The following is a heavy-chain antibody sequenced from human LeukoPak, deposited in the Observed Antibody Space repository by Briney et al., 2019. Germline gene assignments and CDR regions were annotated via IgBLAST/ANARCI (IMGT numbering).Heavy chain of an antibody. CDR3: ATAPPLGYCSSTSCLPHFDY. J-gene: IGHJ4*02. D-gene: IGHD2-2*01. Sequence: ASVRVSCMVSGYTLTELSMHWVRQAPGKGGEWMGGFYPEDGETIYAQKFQGRVTMTEDTSTDTAYMELSSLRSEDTAVYYCATAPPLGYCSSTSCLPHFDYWGQGTLVTVSS. CDR2: FYPEDGET. V-gene: IGHV1-24*01. CDR1: GYTLTELS.